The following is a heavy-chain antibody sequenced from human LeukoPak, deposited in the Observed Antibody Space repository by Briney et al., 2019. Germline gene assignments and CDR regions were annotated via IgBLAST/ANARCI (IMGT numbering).Heavy chain of an antibody. CDR1: GGSISSGSYY. Sequence: SETLSLTCTVSGGSISSGSYYWSWIRQPAGKGLEWIGRIYTSGSTNYNPSLKSRVTISVDTSKNQFSLKLSSVTAADTAVYYCARESDFWSGYPDYWGQGTLVTVSS. CDR2: IYTSGST. CDR3: ARESDFWSGYPDY. V-gene: IGHV4-61*02. J-gene: IGHJ4*02. D-gene: IGHD3-3*01.